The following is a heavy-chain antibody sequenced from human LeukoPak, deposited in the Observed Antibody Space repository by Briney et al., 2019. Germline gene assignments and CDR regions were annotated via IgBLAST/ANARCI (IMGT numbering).Heavy chain of an antibody. CDR1: GFTFSRYW. J-gene: IGHJ2*01. CDR3: ARDSPSGFFDL. Sequence: GGSLRLSCAASGFTFSRYWMHWVRQAPGKGLVWVSPINPDGSVTTYADAVKGRFTISRDNAENTLYLQMNNLRVEDTAVYYCARDSPSGFFDLWGRGTLVTVSS. V-gene: IGHV3-74*01. CDR2: INPDGSVT. D-gene: IGHD6-19*01.